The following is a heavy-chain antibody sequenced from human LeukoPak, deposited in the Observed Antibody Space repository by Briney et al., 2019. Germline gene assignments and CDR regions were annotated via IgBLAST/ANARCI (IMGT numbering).Heavy chain of an antibody. CDR2: IYYSGST. CDR1: GGSITSFY. D-gene: IGHD7-27*01. Sequence: PETLSLTCTVSGGSITSFYWSWIRQPPGKGLEWIGYIYYSGSTNYNPSLKSRDTISIDTSKIQFSLKPHSVTAADTGVYCCARGILGNWLDPWGQGTLVTVSS. CDR3: ARGILGNWLDP. V-gene: IGHV4-59*08. J-gene: IGHJ5*02.